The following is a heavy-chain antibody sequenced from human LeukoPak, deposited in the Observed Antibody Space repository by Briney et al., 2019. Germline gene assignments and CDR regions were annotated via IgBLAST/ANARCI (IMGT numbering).Heavy chain of an antibody. Sequence: SETLSLTCAVYGGSFSGYYWSWIRQPPGKGLEWIGEINHSGSTNYNPSLKSRVTISVDTSKNQFSLKLSSVTAADTAVYYCARERFAIGPTYYWGQGTLVTVSS. D-gene: IGHD2-21*01. V-gene: IGHV4-34*01. CDR2: INHSGST. J-gene: IGHJ4*02. CDR3: ARERFAIGPTYY. CDR1: GGSFSGYY.